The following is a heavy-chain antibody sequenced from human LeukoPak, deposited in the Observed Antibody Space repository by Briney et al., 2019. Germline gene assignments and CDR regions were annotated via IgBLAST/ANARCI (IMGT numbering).Heavy chain of an antibody. J-gene: IGHJ6*02. CDR1: GYTFTSYG. CDR3: AREAKIVVVPAATYYYYYGMDV. D-gene: IGHD2-2*01. V-gene: IGHV1-18*01. Sequence: ASVKVSCKASGYTFTSYGISWVRQAPGQGLEWMGWISAYNGNTKYAQKLQGRVIMTTDTSTSTAYMELRTLRSDDTAVYYCAREAKIVVVPAATYYYYYGMDVWGQGTTVTVSS. CDR2: ISAYNGNT.